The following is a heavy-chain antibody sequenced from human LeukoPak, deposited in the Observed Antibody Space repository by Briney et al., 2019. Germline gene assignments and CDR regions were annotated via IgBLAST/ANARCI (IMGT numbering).Heavy chain of an antibody. J-gene: IGHJ6*02. D-gene: IGHD3-3*01. V-gene: IGHV1-69*13. Sequence: GASVKVSCKASGGTFSSYAISWVRQAPGQGLEWMGGIIPIFGTANYAQKFQGRVTITADESTSTAYMELSSLRSEDTAVYYCARVRYYDFWGGYRPQNYGMDVWGQGTTVTVSS. CDR1: GGTFSSYA. CDR3: ARVRYYDFWGGYRPQNYGMDV. CDR2: IIPIFGTA.